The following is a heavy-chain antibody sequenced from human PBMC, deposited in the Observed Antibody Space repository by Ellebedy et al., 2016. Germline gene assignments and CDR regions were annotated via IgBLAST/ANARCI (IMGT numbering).Heavy chain of an antibody. V-gene: IGHV3-23*01. Sequence: GESLKISXTASGLNFNTFFMSWVRQAPGKGLEWVSTISPGSDITRPADSVKGRFTISRDNFRNTLYLQMNSLRAEDTAVYYCYYGHYSGSWGQGTLVTVSS. J-gene: IGHJ4*02. CDR2: ISPGSDIT. CDR1: GLNFNTFF. CDR3: YYGHYSGS. D-gene: IGHD4-17*01.